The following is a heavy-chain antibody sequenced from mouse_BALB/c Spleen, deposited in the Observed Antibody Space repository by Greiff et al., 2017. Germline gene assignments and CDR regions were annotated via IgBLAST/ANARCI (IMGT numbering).Heavy chain of an antibody. CDR3: ARDGYSSYWYFDV. J-gene: IGHJ1*01. CDR2: IDPANGNT. D-gene: IGHD2-3*01. CDR1: GFNIKDTY. Sequence: EVKLVESGAELVKPGASVKLSCTASGFNIKDTYMHWVKQRPEQGLEWIGRIDPANGNTKYDPNFQGKATITADTSSNTAYLQLSSLTSEDTAVYYCARDGYSSYWYFDVWGAGTTVTVSS. V-gene: IGHV14-3*02.